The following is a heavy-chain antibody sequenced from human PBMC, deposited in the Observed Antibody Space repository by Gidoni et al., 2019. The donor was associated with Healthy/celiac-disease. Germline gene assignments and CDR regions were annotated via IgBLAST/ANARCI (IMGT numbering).Heavy chain of an antibody. CDR1: GFTLSSYA. D-gene: IGHD1-20*01. J-gene: IGHJ3*02. Sequence: EVQLLEAGGGLVQPGGSLRLSCAASGFTLSSYAKSWVRQAPGKGLEWVSAMSGSGGRTYYADSVKGRFTISRDNSKNTLYLQMNSLRAEDTAVYYCAKVAYNWNPGVAFDIWGQGTMVTVSS. CDR2: MSGSGGRT. CDR3: AKVAYNWNPGVAFDI. V-gene: IGHV3-23*01.